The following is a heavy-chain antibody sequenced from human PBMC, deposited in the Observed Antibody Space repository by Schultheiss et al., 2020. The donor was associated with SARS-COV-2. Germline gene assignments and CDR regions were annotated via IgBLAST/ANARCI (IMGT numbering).Heavy chain of an antibody. D-gene: IGHD3-10*01. Sequence: GGSLRLSCAASGFTFSSYAMHWVRQAPGKGLEWVAVISYDGSNKYYADSVKGRFTISRDNSKNTLYLQMNSLRAEDTAVYYCARVGGMVPYYYYMDVWGKGTTVTVSS. V-gene: IGHV3-30*01. CDR3: ARVGGMVPYYYYMDV. CDR1: GFTFSSYA. J-gene: IGHJ6*03. CDR2: ISYDGSNK.